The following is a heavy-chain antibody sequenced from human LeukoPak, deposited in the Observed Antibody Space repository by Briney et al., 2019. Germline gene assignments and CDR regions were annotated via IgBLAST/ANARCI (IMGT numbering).Heavy chain of an antibody. V-gene: IGHV4-4*07. D-gene: IGHD2-15*01. CDR2: IYTSGST. Sequence: SETLSLTCTVSGGSVSSYYWSWIRQPAGKVLEWIGRIYTSGSTNYNPSLKSRVTISVDTSKNQFSLKLSSVPAADTAVYYCARSYCSGGSCYSDFDYWGQGPLVTVSS. J-gene: IGHJ4*02. CDR3: ARSYCSGGSCYSDFDY. CDR1: GGSVSSYY.